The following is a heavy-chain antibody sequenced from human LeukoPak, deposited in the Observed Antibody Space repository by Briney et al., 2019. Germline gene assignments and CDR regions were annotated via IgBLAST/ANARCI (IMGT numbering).Heavy chain of an antibody. Sequence: SETLSLTCALYGGYFSGYYWSWVRQPPGKGLEWIGDVSDSGSTNYNPSLRSRVTTSLDTSKKQFSLKLSSLTAADTAVYYCARHGRALVGRLSWFDPWGQGTLVTVSS. V-gene: IGHV4-34*01. CDR3: ARHGRALVGRLSWFDP. CDR1: GGYFSGYY. D-gene: IGHD2-2*01. CDR2: VSDSGST. J-gene: IGHJ5*02.